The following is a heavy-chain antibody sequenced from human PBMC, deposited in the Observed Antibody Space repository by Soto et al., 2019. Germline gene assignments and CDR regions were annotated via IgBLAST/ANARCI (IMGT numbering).Heavy chain of an antibody. Sequence: QLQLQESGPGLVKPSETLSLTCSVSDDSINSDKYYWGWIRQPPGKGLEWIGSIYYRGNANYNPSPETRVSTSLNKTKSQSSLKLNSVTTADSAVYFCARLEGLATVSYYFDFWGPGALVTVSS. V-gene: IGHV4-39*01. CDR3: ARLEGLATVSYYFDF. D-gene: IGHD3-9*01. CDR2: IYYRGNA. J-gene: IGHJ4*02. CDR1: DDSINSDKYY.